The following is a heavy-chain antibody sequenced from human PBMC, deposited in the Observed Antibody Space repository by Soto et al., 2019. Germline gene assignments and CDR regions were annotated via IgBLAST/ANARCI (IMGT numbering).Heavy chain of an antibody. D-gene: IGHD2-15*01. J-gene: IGHJ5*02. CDR2: IYPGDSDT. CDR1: GYSFTSYW. V-gene: IGHV5-51*01. Sequence: PGESLKISCKGSGYSFTSYWIVWVRQMPGKGLECMGIIYPGDSDTRYSPSFQGQVTISADKSISTAYLQWSSLKASDTAMYYCARGYCSGGSCYRTGFDPWGQGTLVTVSS. CDR3: ARGYCSGGSCYRTGFDP.